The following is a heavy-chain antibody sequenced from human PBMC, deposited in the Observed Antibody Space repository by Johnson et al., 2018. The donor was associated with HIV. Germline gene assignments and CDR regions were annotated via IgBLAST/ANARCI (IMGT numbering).Heavy chain of an antibody. CDR3: ARSITMIVFTFDI. V-gene: IGHV3-53*01. J-gene: IGHJ3*02. Sequence: ELLVESGGGLIQPGGSLRLSCAASGFTVSSNYMSWVRQAPGKGLEWVSVIYSGGSTYYADSVKGRFTISRDNSKNTLYLQMNSLRAEDTAVYYCARSITMIVFTFDIWGQGTMVTVSS. CDR2: IYSGGST. CDR1: GFTVSSNY. D-gene: IGHD3-22*01.